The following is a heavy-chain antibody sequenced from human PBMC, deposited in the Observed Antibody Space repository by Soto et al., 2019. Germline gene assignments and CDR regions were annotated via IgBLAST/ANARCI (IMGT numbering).Heavy chain of an antibody. CDR1: GGTFSSYA. V-gene: IGHV1-69*06. CDR3: ARAGGLGRATGDLDY. D-gene: IGHD3-16*01. CDR2: IIPIFGTA. Sequence: QVQLVQSGAEVKKPGSSVKVSCKASGGTFSSYAISWVRQAPGQGLEWMGGIIPIFGTANYAQKFQGRVTITADKSTSTAHMELSSLRSEDTAVYYRARAGGLGRATGDLDYWGQGTLVTVSS. J-gene: IGHJ4*02.